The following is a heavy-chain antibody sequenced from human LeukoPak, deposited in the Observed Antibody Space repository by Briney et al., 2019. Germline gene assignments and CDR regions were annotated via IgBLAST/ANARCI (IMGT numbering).Heavy chain of an antibody. CDR1: GGTFSSFA. Sequence: ASVKVSCKASGGTFSSFAISWVRQAPGQGLEWMGGIIPIFGTANYAQKFQGRVTTTADKATSTAYMELSSLRSEDTAVYYCAGGRTDIVVVPATLRNYYFDYWGQGTLVTVSS. CDR3: AGGRTDIVVVPATLRNYYFDY. CDR2: IIPIFGTA. V-gene: IGHV1-69*06. J-gene: IGHJ4*02. D-gene: IGHD2-2*01.